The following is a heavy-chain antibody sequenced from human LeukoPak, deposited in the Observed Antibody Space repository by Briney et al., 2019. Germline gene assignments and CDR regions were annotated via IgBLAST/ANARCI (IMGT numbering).Heavy chain of an antibody. CDR1: GYTFTSYD. D-gene: IGHD3-10*01. J-gene: IGHJ4*02. V-gene: IGHV1-8*03. CDR2: MNPNSGNT. CDR3: ASSSGSNLFFDY. Sequence: ASVKVSCKASGYTFTSYDINWVRQATGQGLEWMGWMNPNSGNTGYAQKFQGRVTITRDTSASTAYMELSSLRSEDTAVYYCASSSGSNLFFDYWGQGTLVTVSS.